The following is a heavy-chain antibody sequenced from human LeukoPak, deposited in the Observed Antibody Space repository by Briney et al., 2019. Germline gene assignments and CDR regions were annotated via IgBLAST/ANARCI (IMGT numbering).Heavy chain of an antibody. CDR2: INPTGGST. CDR1: GYTFTSYY. D-gene: IGHD4-17*01. V-gene: IGHV1-46*01. Sequence: ASVKVSCKASGYTFTSYYMHWVRQAPGQGLEWMGLINPTGGSTGYAQKFQGRVTMTRDMSTSTDYMELSSLRSEDTAIYYCAKDLTYGDYAGGDAFDIWGQGTMVTVSS. J-gene: IGHJ3*02. CDR3: AKDLTYGDYAGGDAFDI.